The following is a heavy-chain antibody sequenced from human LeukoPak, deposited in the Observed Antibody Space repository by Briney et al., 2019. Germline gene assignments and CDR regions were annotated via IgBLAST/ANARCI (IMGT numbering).Heavy chain of an antibody. D-gene: IGHD6-6*01. CDR1: GFTFSSYG. CDR3: AKAYSSSSTFDS. J-gene: IGHJ4*02. V-gene: IGHV3-30*18. Sequence: PGGSLRLSCAASGFTFSSYGMHWIRQAPGKGLEWVEVISYDGSNKYYADSVKGRFTISRDNSKNTLYLQLNGLRAEDTAVYCCAKAYSSSSTFDSWGQGTLVTVSS. CDR2: ISYDGSNK.